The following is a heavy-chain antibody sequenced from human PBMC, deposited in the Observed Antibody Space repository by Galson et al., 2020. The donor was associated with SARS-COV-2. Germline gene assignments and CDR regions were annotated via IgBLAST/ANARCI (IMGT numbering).Heavy chain of an antibody. Sequence: GGSLRLSCAASGFTFSSYGMHWVRQAPGKVLEWVAVIWYDGSNKYYVDSVRGRFTISRDNSKDMLFLQMNSLRVEDTAVYYCAKSRLAFAVAAAGSDYWGQGTLVTVS. D-gene: IGHD6-13*01. J-gene: IGHJ4*02. V-gene: IGHV3-33*06. CDR2: IWYDGSNK. CDR3: AKSRLAFAVAAAGSDY. CDR1: GFTFSSYG.